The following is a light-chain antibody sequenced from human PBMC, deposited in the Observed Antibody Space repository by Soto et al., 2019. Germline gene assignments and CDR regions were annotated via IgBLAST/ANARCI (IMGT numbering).Light chain of an antibody. CDR3: CSYAGRTTYV. J-gene: IGLJ1*01. V-gene: IGLV2-23*01. Sequence: QSVLTQPASVSGSPGQSITISCTGTSSDVGKFNFVSWYQQHPGRAPKFIIYEGTKRPSGVSNRFSGSKSGNTASLTISGLQPDDEAEYFCCSYAGRTTYVFGTATKVTV. CDR1: SSDVGKFNF. CDR2: EGT.